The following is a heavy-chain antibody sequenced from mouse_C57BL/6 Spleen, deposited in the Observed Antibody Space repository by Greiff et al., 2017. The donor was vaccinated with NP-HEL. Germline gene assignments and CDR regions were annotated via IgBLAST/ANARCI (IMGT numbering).Heavy chain of an antibody. J-gene: IGHJ2*01. CDR3: ARHKKLTGPDY. V-gene: IGHV5-6*01. CDR2: ISSGGSYT. D-gene: IGHD4-1*01. CDR1: GFTFSSYG. Sequence: EVKLMESGGDLVKPGGSLKLSCAASGFTFSSYGMSWVRQTPDKRLEWVATISSGGSYTYYPDSVKGRFTISRDNAKNTLYLQMSSLKSEDTAMYYCARHKKLTGPDYWGQGTTLTVSS.